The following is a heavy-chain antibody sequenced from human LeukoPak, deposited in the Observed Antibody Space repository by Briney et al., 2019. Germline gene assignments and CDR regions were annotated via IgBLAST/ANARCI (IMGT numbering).Heavy chain of an antibody. CDR1: GFTFSSYS. V-gene: IGHV3-21*01. Sequence: GGSLRLSCTASGFTFSSYSMNWVRQAPGKGLEWVSSISTSSSYIYYADSVKGRFTISRDNAKNSLYLHMNSLRAEDTAVYYCAKTTDNYYYYMDVWGKGTTVTISS. D-gene: IGHD4-17*01. J-gene: IGHJ6*03. CDR2: ISTSSSYI. CDR3: AKTTDNYYYYMDV.